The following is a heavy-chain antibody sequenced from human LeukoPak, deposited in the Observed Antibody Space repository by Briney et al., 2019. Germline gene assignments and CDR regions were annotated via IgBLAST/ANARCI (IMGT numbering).Heavy chain of an antibody. J-gene: IGHJ4*02. V-gene: IGHV3-30*03. Sequence: GGSLRLSCAASGFTFSSYWMSWVRQAPGKGLEWVAVISYDGSNEYYADSVKGRFTISRDNSKNTLYLQMNSLRAEDTAVYYCARARSLWFGESDYWGQGTLVTVSS. CDR1: GFTFSSYW. D-gene: IGHD3-10*01. CDR2: ISYDGSNE. CDR3: ARARSLWFGESDY.